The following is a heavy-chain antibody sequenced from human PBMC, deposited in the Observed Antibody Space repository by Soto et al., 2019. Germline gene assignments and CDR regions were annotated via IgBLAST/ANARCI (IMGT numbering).Heavy chain of an antibody. CDR2: ISSNSAYI. Sequence: PGGSLRLSCAASGFTFRSFTMNWVRQAPGKGLEWVSTISSNSAYIYYTDALRGRFTISRDNAKNSLHLQMNSVRAEDTVVYYCTRDASRDSSARGWFDPWGPGTLVTVSS. CDR3: TRDASRDSSARGWFDP. CDR1: GFTFRSFT. V-gene: IGHV3-21*01. D-gene: IGHD6-13*01. J-gene: IGHJ5*02.